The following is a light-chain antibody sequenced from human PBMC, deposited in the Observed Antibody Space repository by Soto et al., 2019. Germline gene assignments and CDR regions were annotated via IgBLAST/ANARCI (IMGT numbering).Light chain of an antibody. CDR3: QTWGTGVPV. Sequence: QPVLTQSPSASASLGASVKLTCTLSSGHSSYAIAWHRQQPEKGPRYLMKLNSDGSHSKGDGIPDRFSGSSSGAERYLTISSLQSEDEADYYCQTWGTGVPVFGGGTKLTVL. J-gene: IGLJ2*01. CDR2: LNSDGSH. V-gene: IGLV4-69*01. CDR1: SGHSSYA.